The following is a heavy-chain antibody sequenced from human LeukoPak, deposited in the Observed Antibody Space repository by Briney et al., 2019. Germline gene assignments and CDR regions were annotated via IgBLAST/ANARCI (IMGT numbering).Heavy chain of an antibody. Sequence: SETLSLTCTVSGGSISSSSYYWGWIRQPPGKGLEWIGSIYYSGSTYYNPSLKSRVTISADTSKNQFSLKLSSVTAADTAVYYCAGRDLGVRYGTFDYWGQGTLVTVSS. V-gene: IGHV4-39*01. CDR1: GGSISSSSYY. D-gene: IGHD1-14*01. CDR3: AGRDLGVRYGTFDY. CDR2: IYYSGST. J-gene: IGHJ4*02.